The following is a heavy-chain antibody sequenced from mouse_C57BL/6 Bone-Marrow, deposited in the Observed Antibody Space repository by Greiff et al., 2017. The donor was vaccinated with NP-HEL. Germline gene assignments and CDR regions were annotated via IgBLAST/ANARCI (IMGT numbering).Heavy chain of an antibody. Sequence: QVQLQQSGPELVKPGASVKISCKASGYAFSSSWMNWVKQRPGKGLEWIGRIYPGDGDTNYNGKFKGRATLTADKSSSTAYMQLNSLTSEDSAVYFCAREGAMVSPFAYWGQGTLVTVSA. V-gene: IGHV1-82*01. CDR3: AREGAMVSPFAY. J-gene: IGHJ3*01. CDR1: GYAFSSSW. D-gene: IGHD1-1*02. CDR2: IYPGDGDT.